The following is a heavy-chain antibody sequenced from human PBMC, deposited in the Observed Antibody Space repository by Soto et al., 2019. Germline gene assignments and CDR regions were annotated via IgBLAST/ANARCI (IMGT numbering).Heavy chain of an antibody. J-gene: IGHJ4*02. D-gene: IGHD6-13*01. V-gene: IGHV1-24*01. Sequence: GASVKVSCKASGYTLTELSMHWVRQAPGKGLEWMGGFDPEDGETIYAQKFQGRVTMTEDTSTDTAYMELSSLRSEDTAVYYCATGGPYRIAAAGTLNYWGQGTLVTVSS. CDR1: GYTLTELS. CDR2: FDPEDGET. CDR3: ATGGPYRIAAAGTLNY.